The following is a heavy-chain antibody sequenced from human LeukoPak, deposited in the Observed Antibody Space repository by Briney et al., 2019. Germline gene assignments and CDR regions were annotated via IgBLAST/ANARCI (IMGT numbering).Heavy chain of an antibody. J-gene: IGHJ3*02. V-gene: IGHV4-59*01. CDR1: GGSISSYY. D-gene: IGHD3-10*01. CDR2: IYYSGST. CDR3: ARVVTYYSTLEAFDI. Sequence: SETLSLTCTVSGGSISSYYWSWIRQPPGKGLEWIGYIYYSGSTNYNPSLKSRVTISVDTSKNQFSLKLSSVTAADTAVYYCARVVTYYSTLEAFDIWGQGTMVTVSS.